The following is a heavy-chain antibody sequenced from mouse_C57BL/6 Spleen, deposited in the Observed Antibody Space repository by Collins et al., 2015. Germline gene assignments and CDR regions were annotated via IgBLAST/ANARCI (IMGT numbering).Heavy chain of an antibody. V-gene: IGHV1-72*01. CDR3: ARKYDYENWYFDV. Sequence: QVQLQQPGAELVKPGASVKLSRKASGYTFTSYWMHWVKQRPGRGLEWIGRIDPNSGGTKYNEKFKSKATLTVDKPSSTAYTQLSSLTSEDSAVHYCARKYDYENWYFDVWGTGTTVTVSS. CDR1: GYTFTSYW. J-gene: IGHJ1*03. CDR2: IDPNSGGT. D-gene: IGHD2-4*01.